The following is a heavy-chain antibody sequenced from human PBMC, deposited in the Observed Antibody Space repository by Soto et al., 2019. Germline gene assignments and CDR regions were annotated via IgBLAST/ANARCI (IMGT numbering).Heavy chain of an antibody. V-gene: IGHV4-39*07. CDR2: IYYSGST. J-gene: IGHJ4*01. CDR3: AGCFWSGYHV. D-gene: IGHD3-3*01. CDR1: GGSISSSSYY. Sequence: SETLSLTCTVSGGSISSSSYYWGWIRQPPGKGLEWIGSIYYSGSTYYNPSLKSRVTISVDTSKNQFSLKLTSVTAADTAVYYCAGCFWSGYHVWGHGTLVT.